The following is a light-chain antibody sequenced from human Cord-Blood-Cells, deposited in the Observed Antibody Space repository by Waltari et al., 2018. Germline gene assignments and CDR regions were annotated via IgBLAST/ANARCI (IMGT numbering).Light chain of an antibody. CDR3: QQYYSTPLT. J-gene: IGKJ4*01. V-gene: IGKV4-1*01. CDR1: QSVLYSSNNKNY. CDR2: WAS. Sequence: DIVIIQSPDSLAVSLGERATINCTSSQSVLYSSNNKNYLAWYQQKPRQPPKLLIYWASTRESGVPNRFSCSGSGTDFTLTISCLQVEDVAVYYCQQYYSTPLTFGGGTKVEIK.